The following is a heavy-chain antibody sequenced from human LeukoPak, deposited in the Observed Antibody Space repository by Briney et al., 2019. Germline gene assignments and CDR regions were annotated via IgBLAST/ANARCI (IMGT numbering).Heavy chain of an antibody. CDR3: ARDPLYSSGPISHDF. D-gene: IGHD3-22*01. J-gene: IGHJ4*02. CDR1: GYTFIGFY. CDR2: INSNSGVP. Sequence: ASVKVSCKASGYTFIGFYIRWVRQAPGQGLEWMGWINSNSGVPNYAQKFQGRVTMTRDTSISTAYIQLSSLRSDDTAVYYCARDPLYSSGPISHDFWGQGTLVTVSS. V-gene: IGHV1-2*02.